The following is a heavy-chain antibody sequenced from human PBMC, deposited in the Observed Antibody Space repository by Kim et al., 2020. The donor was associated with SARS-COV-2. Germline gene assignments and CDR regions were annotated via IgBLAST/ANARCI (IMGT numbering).Heavy chain of an antibody. V-gene: IGHV3-23*01. CDR2: ISGSGGST. D-gene: IGHD3-10*01. J-gene: IGHJ6*02. Sequence: GGSLRLSCAASGFTFSSYAMSWVRQAPGKGLEWVSAISGSGGSTYYADSVKGRFTISRDNSKNTLYLQMNSLRAEDTAVYYCAKDRAGLLWFGELLPPYYYGMDVWGQGTTVTVSS. CDR1: GFTFSSYA. CDR3: AKDRAGLLWFGELLPPYYYGMDV.